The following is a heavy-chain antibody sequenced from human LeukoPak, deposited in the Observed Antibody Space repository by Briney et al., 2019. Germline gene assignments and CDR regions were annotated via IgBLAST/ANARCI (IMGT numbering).Heavy chain of an antibody. CDR3: ARAPQSIDYGDYYYYGMDV. D-gene: IGHD4-17*01. J-gene: IGHJ6*02. Sequence: GRSLRLSCAASGFTFSSYGMHWVRRAPGKGLEWVAVIWYDGSNKYYADSVKGRFTISRDNSKNTLYLQMNSLRAEDTAVYYCARAPQSIDYGDYYYYGMDVWGQGTTVTVSS. V-gene: IGHV3-33*01. CDR1: GFTFSSYG. CDR2: IWYDGSNK.